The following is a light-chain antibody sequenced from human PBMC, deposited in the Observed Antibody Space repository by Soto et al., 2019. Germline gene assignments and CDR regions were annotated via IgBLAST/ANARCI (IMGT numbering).Light chain of an antibody. CDR3: LHRGNWGT. J-gene: IGKJ4*01. V-gene: IGKV3-11*01. CDR1: QGVDTS. Sequence: ETVLTQSPATLSSSPGEIATLSCRTSQGVDTSLAWYQQKPGQAPRLLIYDASSRATGIPVRFSGSGSGTDFTLTISSLEPEDFAVYYCLHRGNWGTFGGGTKVEIK. CDR2: DAS.